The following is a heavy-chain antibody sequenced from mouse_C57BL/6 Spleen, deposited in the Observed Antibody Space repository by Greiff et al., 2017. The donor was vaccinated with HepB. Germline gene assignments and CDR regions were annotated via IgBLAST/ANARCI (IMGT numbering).Heavy chain of an antibody. Sequence: QVQLQQSGAELVKPGASVKLSCKASGYTFTSYWMHWVKQRPGQGLEWIGMIHPNSGSTNYNEKFKSKATLTVDKSSSTAYMQLSSLTSEDSAVYYGARSPLYDGYYRFAYWGQGTLVTVSA. J-gene: IGHJ3*01. CDR2: IHPNSGST. CDR3: ARSPLYDGYYRFAY. D-gene: IGHD2-3*01. CDR1: GYTFTSYW. V-gene: IGHV1-64*01.